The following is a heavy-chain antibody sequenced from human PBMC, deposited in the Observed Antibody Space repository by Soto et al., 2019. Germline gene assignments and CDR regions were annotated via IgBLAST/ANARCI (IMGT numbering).Heavy chain of an antibody. CDR2: IYHSGST. D-gene: IGHD3-22*01. J-gene: IGHJ4*02. V-gene: IGHV4-30-4*01. CDR1: GASDTGDDYY. CDR3: ARDPIFYYASSGYGGSYFDY. Sequence: PSETLSHTGAVSGASDTGDDYYWSWIRQPPGKGLEWIGYIYHSGSTYYNPSLKSRVSISIDTSQNQFSLKLTSLTAADTAVYYCARDPIFYYASSGYGGSYFDYWGQGSRVTVSS.